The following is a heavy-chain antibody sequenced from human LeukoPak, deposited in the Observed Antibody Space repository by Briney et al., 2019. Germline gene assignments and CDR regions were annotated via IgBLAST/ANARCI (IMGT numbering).Heavy chain of an antibody. V-gene: IGHV3-53*01. D-gene: IGHD3-9*01. Sequence: PGGSLRLSCTASGFTVSTNYMSWVRQAPGKGLEWVSVIYSGGSTYYADSVRGRFTISRDNYKNTLYLQMNSLRAEDTAVYYCARDWYDNSDAFDIWGQGTMVTVSS. CDR2: IYSGGST. J-gene: IGHJ3*02. CDR1: GFTVSTNY. CDR3: ARDWYDNSDAFDI.